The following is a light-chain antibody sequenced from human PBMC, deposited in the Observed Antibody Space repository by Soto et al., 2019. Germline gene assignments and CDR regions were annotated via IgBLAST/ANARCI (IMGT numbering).Light chain of an antibody. J-gene: IGKJ1*01. CDR2: GAY. V-gene: IGKV3-20*01. Sequence: EIGTTQSPSTLSVSPGERATLTCRASQSVSSNVAWYQQKPGQAPRLLIYGAYTRAAGVPDRFSGSGSGTDFTLTITRLEPEDFAVYYCQQYGSSSWTFGQGTKVDI. CDR3: QQYGSSSWT. CDR1: QSVSSN.